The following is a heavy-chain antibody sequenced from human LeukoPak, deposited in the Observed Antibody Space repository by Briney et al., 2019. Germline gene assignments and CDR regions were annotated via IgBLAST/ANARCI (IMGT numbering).Heavy chain of an antibody. Sequence: GGSLRLSCAASGFIFSSYAMHWVRQAPGKGLEWVAVISYDGSNKYYADSVKGRFTISRDNSKNTLYLQMNSLRAEDTAVYYCARGACSGGSCRDAFDIWGQGTMVTVSS. CDR3: ARGACSGGSCRDAFDI. CDR1: GFIFSSYA. D-gene: IGHD2-15*01. V-gene: IGHV3-30*01. J-gene: IGHJ3*02. CDR2: ISYDGSNK.